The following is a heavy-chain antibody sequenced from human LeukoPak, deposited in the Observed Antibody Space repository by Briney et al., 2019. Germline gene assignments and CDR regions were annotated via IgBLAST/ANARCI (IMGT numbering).Heavy chain of an antibody. J-gene: IGHJ4*02. CDR2: ISGGGGST. CDR3: AKEYNWNYEY. V-gene: IGHV3-23*01. Sequence: PGGSLRLSCAASGFTFRNYVISWVRQAPGKGLEWVSTISGGGGSTYYADSVKGRFTISRDNSKNTPYLQMNSLRAEDTAVFYCAKEYNWNYEYWGQGTLVTVPS. CDR1: GFTFRNYV. D-gene: IGHD1-7*01.